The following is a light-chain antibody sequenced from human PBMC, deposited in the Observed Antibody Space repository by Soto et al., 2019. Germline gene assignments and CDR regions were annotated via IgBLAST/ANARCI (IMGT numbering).Light chain of an antibody. J-gene: IGLJ1*01. V-gene: IGLV2-23*03. CDR3: CSYAGTSSV. Sequence: QSALTQPASVSGSPGQSLTISCPGTSSDIGTSNLVSWYQHYPGKAPKLMIYEGSKRPSGVSNLFSGSKSGNTASLTISGLQAEDEADYYCCSYAGTSSVFGTGTKVAVL. CDR2: EGS. CDR1: SSDIGTSNL.